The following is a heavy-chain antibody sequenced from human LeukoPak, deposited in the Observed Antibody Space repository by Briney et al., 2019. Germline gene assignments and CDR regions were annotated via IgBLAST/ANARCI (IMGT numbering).Heavy chain of an antibody. CDR3: ARELPFYYYDSSGYKDYFDF. V-gene: IGHV1-2*02. D-gene: IGHD3-22*01. CDR2: INPNSGGT. CDR1: GYTFTGYY. Sequence: ASVKVSCKASGYTFTGYYMHWVRQAPGQGLEWMGWINPNSGGTNYAQKFQGRVTMTTDTSTSTAYKELRNLRSDDTTVYYCARELPFYYYDSSGYKDYFDFWGQGTLVTVSS. J-gene: IGHJ4*02.